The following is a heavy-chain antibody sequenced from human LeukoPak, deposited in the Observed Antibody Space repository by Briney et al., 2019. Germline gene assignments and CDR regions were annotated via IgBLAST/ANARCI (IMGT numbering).Heavy chain of an antibody. CDR2: ISSSSSYI. Sequence: PGGSLRLSRAASGFTFSSYSMNWVRQAPGKGLEWVSSISSSSSYIYYADSVKGRFTISRDNAKNSLYLQMNSLRAEDTAVYYCARDAYCSGGSCSHMDVWGKGTTVTVSS. CDR1: GFTFSSYS. J-gene: IGHJ6*03. D-gene: IGHD2-15*01. V-gene: IGHV3-21*01. CDR3: ARDAYCSGGSCSHMDV.